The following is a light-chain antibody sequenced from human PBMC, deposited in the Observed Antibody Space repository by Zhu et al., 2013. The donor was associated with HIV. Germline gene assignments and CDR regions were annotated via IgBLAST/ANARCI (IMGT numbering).Light chain of an antibody. V-gene: IGLV1-44*01. CDR2: TNH. J-gene: IGLJ1*01. CDR1: SSNIGSNT. Sequence: QSVLTQPPSASVTPGQRVTISCSGSSSNIGSNTVNWYQQFPGTAPKLLIYTNHQRPSGIPDRFSGSKSGTSASLAISGLQSEDEADYYCAAWDDNLNAYVFGTGTKVTVV. CDR3: AAWDDNLNAYV.